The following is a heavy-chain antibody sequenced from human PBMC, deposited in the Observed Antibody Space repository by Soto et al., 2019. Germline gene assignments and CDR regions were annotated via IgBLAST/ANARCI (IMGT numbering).Heavy chain of an antibody. J-gene: IGHJ4*02. CDR3: ARAPGYYGDFFDY. Sequence: EVQLVESGGSVVRPGGSLRLSCAAFGFPFDDYGVSWVRQAPGKGLEWVSGINRDGGSTGYADSVKGRFTISRDNAKNSLYLQMNSLRAEDTAFYYCARAPGYYGDFFDYWGQGTLVTVSS. V-gene: IGHV3-20*04. CDR2: INRDGGST. D-gene: IGHD4-17*01. CDR1: GFPFDDYG.